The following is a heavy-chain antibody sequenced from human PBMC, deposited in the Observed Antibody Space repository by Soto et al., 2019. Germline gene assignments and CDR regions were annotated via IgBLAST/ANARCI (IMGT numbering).Heavy chain of an antibody. D-gene: IGHD4-17*01. CDR3: ARVPGLTPVTTFWFDP. Sequence: GGSLRLSCAASGFTFSDYYMSWIRQAPGKGLEWVSYIGSSSSYTNYAHSVKRRFTISRDNAKNSLYLQMNSLRAEDTAVYYCARVPGLTPVTTFWFDPLGQGTLVPVSS. J-gene: IGHJ5*02. CDR2: IGSSSSYT. V-gene: IGHV3-11*06. CDR1: GFTFSDYY.